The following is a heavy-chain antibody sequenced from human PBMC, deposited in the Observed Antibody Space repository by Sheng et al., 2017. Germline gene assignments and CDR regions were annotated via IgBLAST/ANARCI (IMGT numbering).Heavy chain of an antibody. Sequence: EVQLVESGGGLVQPGGSLRLSCAASGFTFSSHEMNWVRQAPGKGLEWVSYISSSGSTIYYADSVKGRFTISRDNAKNSLYLQMNSLRAEDTAVYYCARPGDDYGDYDWYFDLWGRGTLVTVSS. J-gene: IGHJ2*01. CDR2: ISSSGSTI. CDR3: ARPGDDYGDYDWYFDL. V-gene: IGHV3-48*03. D-gene: IGHD4-17*01. CDR1: GFTFSSHE.